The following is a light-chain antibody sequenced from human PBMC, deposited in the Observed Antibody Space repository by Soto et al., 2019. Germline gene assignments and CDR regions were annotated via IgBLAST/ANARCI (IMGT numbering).Light chain of an antibody. CDR2: DVS. V-gene: IGLV2-14*03. J-gene: IGLJ2*01. CDR1: SSDVGGYDY. CDR3: SSFSSSNTLLL. Sequence: QSALTQPASVSGSPGESITISCTGTSSDVGGYDYVSWYQQYPGKAPKLTIYDVSNRPSGVSNRFSGSKSGNTASLTISGLQDEDEGDYYCSSFSSSNTLLLFGGGTKLTVL.